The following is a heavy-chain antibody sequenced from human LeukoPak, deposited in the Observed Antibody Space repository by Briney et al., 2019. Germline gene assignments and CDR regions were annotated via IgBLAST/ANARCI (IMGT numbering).Heavy chain of an antibody. V-gene: IGHV4-34*01. Sequence: SETLSLTCAVYGGSFSGYYWSWVRQPSGKGLERIGDINHGGYANYIPSLKSRVTISVDTSKNQLSLKLNSVTAADTAVYYCVRNFDSWGQGTLLTVSS. CDR1: GGSFSGYY. CDR3: VRNFDS. CDR2: INHGGYA. J-gene: IGHJ4*02.